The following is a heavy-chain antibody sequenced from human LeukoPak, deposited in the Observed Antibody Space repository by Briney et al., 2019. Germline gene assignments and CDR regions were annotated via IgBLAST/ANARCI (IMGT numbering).Heavy chain of an antibody. D-gene: IGHD6-13*01. J-gene: IGHJ3*02. CDR2: ISSSSTYI. CDR3: ARSPWGSNWYNDAFDI. Sequence: GGSLRLSCAASGFTFSSYNMKWVRQAPGKGLEWVSSISSSSTYIYYADSVKGRFTISRDNAKNSLYLQMNSLRAEDTAVYYCARSPWGSNWYNDAFDIWGQGTMVTVSS. CDR1: GFTFSSYN. V-gene: IGHV3-21*01.